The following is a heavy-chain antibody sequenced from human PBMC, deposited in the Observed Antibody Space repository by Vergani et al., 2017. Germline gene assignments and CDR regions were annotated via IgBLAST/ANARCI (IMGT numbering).Heavy chain of an antibody. Sequence: QVQLVQSGAEVKKPGASVKVSCKASEYTFTSYYMHWVRQAPGQGLEWMGIINPSGGSTSYAQKFQGRVTMTRDTSTSTVYMELSSLRSEDTAVYYCAREPGGGPNVVPAAIVWGVCMDVWGKGTTVTVSS. CDR1: EYTFTSYY. J-gene: IGHJ6*03. V-gene: IGHV1-46*03. CDR3: AREPGGGPNVVPAAIVWGVCMDV. D-gene: IGHD2-2*02. CDR2: INPSGGST.